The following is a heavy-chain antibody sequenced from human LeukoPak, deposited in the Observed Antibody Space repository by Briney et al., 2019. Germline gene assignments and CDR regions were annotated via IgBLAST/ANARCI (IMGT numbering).Heavy chain of an antibody. D-gene: IGHD5/OR15-5a*01. J-gene: IGHJ5*02. V-gene: IGHV3-7*01. Sequence: PGGSLRLSCAASGFTFSSYSMNWVRQAPGKGLEWVANVDQDGSDKNYVDSVKGRFTISRDDAKNSLFLQMNSLRAEDTAVYYCARESTEDRPGSWGQGTLVTVSS. CDR2: VDQDGSDK. CDR1: GFTFSSYS. CDR3: ARESTEDRPGS.